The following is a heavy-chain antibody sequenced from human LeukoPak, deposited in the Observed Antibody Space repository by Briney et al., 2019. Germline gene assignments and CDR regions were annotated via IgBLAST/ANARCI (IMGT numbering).Heavy chain of an antibody. CDR2: IYYSGST. Sequence: SETLSLTCTVSGGSISSYYWNWIRQPPGKGLEWIGHIYYSGSTNYNPSLKSRVTISVDTSKNQFSLKLSSVTAADTAVYYCARTYGSSGLGYFDLWGRGTLVTVSS. CDR3: ARTYGSSGLGYFDL. CDR1: GGSISSYY. J-gene: IGHJ2*01. V-gene: IGHV4-59*01. D-gene: IGHD6-13*01.